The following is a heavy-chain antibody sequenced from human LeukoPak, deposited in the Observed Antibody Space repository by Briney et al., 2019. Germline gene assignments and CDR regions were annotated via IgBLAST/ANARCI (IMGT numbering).Heavy chain of an antibody. J-gene: IGHJ4*02. CDR1: GGTFTSYV. D-gene: IGHD2-8*02. Sequence: GASVKVSCKASGGTFTSYVIRWVPQAPGQGLEWMGWINAGNGNTKYSQDFQGRVTITRDTSASTAYIELSSLRSEDMAVYYCARGRWTSHTVGYYFDYWGQGTLVTVSS. CDR2: INAGNGNT. CDR3: ARGRWTSHTVGYYFDY. V-gene: IGHV1-3*03.